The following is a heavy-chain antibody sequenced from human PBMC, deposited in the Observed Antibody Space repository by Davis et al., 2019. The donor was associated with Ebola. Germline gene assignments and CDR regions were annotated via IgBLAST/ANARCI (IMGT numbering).Heavy chain of an antibody. D-gene: IGHD6-13*01. Sequence: ASVKVSCKASGYTFTSYDINWVRQAPGQGLEWMGIINPSGGSTSYAQKFQGRVTMTRDTSTSTVYMELSSLRSEDTAVYYCARGPIAPDYYYYYMDVWGKGTTVTVSS. CDR1: GYTFTSYD. CDR2: INPSGGST. V-gene: IGHV1-46*01. CDR3: ARGPIAPDYYYYYMDV. J-gene: IGHJ6*03.